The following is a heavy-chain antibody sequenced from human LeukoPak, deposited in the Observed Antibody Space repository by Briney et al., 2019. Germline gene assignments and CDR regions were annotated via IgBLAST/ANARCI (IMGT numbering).Heavy chain of an antibody. CDR2: IDHSGST. CDR3: ARLIKSHTSHDY. Sequence: TSETLSLTCTVSGYSISSGYYWGWIRQPPGKGLEWTGSIDHSGSTYYNPSLKSRITISVDTSKNQFSLKLSSVTAADTAVYYCARLIKSHTSHDYWGQGTLVTVSS. V-gene: IGHV4-38-2*02. J-gene: IGHJ4*02. CDR1: GYSISSGYY. D-gene: IGHD3-16*01.